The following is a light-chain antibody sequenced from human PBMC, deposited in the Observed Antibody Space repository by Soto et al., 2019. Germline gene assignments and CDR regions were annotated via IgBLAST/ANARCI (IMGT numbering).Light chain of an antibody. CDR2: DAS. J-gene: IGKJ4*01. CDR3: QQRSNWPLT. Sequence: EIVLTQSPATLSLSPGEIATLSCRASQSVSSYLAWYQQKPGQAPRLLIYDASNRATGIPARFSGSGSGTDFTLTISSLEPEDFAVYYCQQRSNWPLTLGGGTKVEIK. CDR1: QSVSSY. V-gene: IGKV3-11*01.